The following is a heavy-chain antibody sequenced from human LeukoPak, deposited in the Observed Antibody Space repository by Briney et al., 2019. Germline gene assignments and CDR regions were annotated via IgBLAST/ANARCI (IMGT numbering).Heavy chain of an antibody. CDR2: VYYSGST. CDR3: AKDLYSSGWYDY. J-gene: IGHJ4*02. D-gene: IGHD6-19*01. Sequence: SETLSLTCTVSGGSISSYYWSWIRQPPGKGLDWIGYVYYSGSTNYNPSLKSRVTISVDTSKNQFSLKLSSVTAADTAVYYCAKDLYSSGWYDYWGQGTLVTVSS. V-gene: IGHV4-59*01. CDR1: GGSISSYY.